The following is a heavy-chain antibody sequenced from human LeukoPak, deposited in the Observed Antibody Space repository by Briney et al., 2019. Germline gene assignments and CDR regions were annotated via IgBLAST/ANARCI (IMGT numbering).Heavy chain of an antibody. Sequence: GGSLRLSCAASGFTLSSYAIHWVRQAPGKGLEWVAVMSDDGTNKYYLDSVKGRFAISRDDSKNTLYLQMNSLGAEDMAVYYCARGRPQYSSNWDINFWGQGTLVTVSS. CDR2: MSDDGTNK. V-gene: IGHV3-30*09. CDR3: ARGRPQYSSNWDINF. CDR1: GFTLSSYA. D-gene: IGHD6-13*01. J-gene: IGHJ4*02.